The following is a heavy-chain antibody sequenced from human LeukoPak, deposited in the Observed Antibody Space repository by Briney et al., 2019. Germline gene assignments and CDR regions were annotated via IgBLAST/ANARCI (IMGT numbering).Heavy chain of an antibody. D-gene: IGHD3-22*01. J-gene: IGHJ3*02. V-gene: IGHV4-39*01. CDR3: ARSELYYDSSGYRFDGAFDI. CDR1: GGSISSSSYY. CDR2: IYYSGST. Sequence: TSETLSLTCTVSGGSISSSSYYWGWIRQPPGKGLEWIGSIYYSGSTYYNPSLKSRVTISVGTSKNQFSLKLSSVTAADTAVYYCARSELYYDSSGYRFDGAFDIWGQGTMVTVSS.